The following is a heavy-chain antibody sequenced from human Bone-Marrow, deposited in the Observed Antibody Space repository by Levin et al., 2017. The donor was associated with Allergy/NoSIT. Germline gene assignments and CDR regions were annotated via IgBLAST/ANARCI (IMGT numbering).Heavy chain of an antibody. J-gene: IGHJ4*02. CDR3: AKQFSH. CDR2: ITPSGATT. Sequence: SCAASGFTFSSSAMSWVRQAPGKGLEWVSGITPSGATTNYADSVKGRFTISRDNSKNTLYLQMNSLRADDTAVYYCAKQFSHWGQGTLVTVSS. D-gene: IGHD3-3*01. V-gene: IGHV3-23*01. CDR1: GFTFSSSA.